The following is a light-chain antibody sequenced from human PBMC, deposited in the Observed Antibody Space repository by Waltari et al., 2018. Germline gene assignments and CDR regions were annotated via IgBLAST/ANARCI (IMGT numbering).Light chain of an antibody. Sequence: SYVLTQPPSVSVAPGKTARITCGGNNIGSKGVRWYQQKPGQAPVLVIYYDSDWPSGIPERFSGSNSGNTATLTISRVEAGDEADYYCQVWDSSSDHVVFGGGTKLTVL. CDR2: YDS. CDR3: QVWDSSSDHVV. CDR1: NIGSKG. V-gene: IGLV3-21*04. J-gene: IGLJ2*01.